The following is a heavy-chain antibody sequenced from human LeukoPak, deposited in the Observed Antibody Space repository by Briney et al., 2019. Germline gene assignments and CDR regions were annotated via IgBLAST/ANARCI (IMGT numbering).Heavy chain of an antibody. V-gene: IGHV3-7*03. J-gene: IGHJ4*02. CDR2: IKQDGSEK. Sequence: GGSLRLSCAGSGFTFTIYWMSWVRQAPGKGLEWVANIKQDGSEKNYVDSVKGRFTISRDNAKNSLYLQVNSLRAEDTAVYYCARDTPFGAYWGQGTLVTVSS. CDR1: GFTFTIYW. CDR3: ARDTPFGAY. D-gene: IGHD3-16*01.